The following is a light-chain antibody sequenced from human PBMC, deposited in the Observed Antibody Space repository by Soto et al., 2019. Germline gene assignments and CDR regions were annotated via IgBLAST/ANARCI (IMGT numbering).Light chain of an antibody. CDR2: SNN. V-gene: IGLV1-44*01. CDR3: AAWDDSLNGAV. CDR1: SSNIGSNT. J-gene: IGLJ7*01. Sequence: QSVLTQPPSASGTPGQRVTISCSGSSSNIGSNTVNWYQQLPGTAPKLLIYSNNQRPSGVPDRFSGSKSGTSASLAISGLQSEDEADYYCAAWDDSLNGAVFGGGTKLNVL.